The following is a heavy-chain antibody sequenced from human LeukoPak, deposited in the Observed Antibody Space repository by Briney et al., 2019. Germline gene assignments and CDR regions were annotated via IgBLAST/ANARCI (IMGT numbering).Heavy chain of an antibody. CDR1: GYTFTSYG. Sequence: GASVNVSCKASGYTFTSYGISWVRQAPGQGLEWMGWISAYNGNTNYAQKLQGRVTMTTDTSTSTAYMELRSLRSDDTAVYYCARNDFPSDRYCSSTSCWFPFDYWGQGTLVTVSS. J-gene: IGHJ4*02. CDR2: ISAYNGNT. CDR3: ARNDFPSDRYCSSTSCWFPFDY. D-gene: IGHD2-2*01. V-gene: IGHV1-18*01.